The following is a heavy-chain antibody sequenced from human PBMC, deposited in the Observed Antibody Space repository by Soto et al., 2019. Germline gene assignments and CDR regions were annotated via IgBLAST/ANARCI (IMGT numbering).Heavy chain of an antibody. Sequence: QVQLVESGGGVVQPGRSLRLSCAASGFTFSSYGMHWVRQAPGKGLEWVAVISYDGSNKYYADSVKGRFTISRDNSKNTLYLQMNRLRAEDTAVYYCVVGAIQDYWGQGTLVTVSS. CDR3: VVGAIQDY. V-gene: IGHV3-30*03. CDR2: ISYDGSNK. D-gene: IGHD1-26*01. CDR1: GFTFSSYG. J-gene: IGHJ4*02.